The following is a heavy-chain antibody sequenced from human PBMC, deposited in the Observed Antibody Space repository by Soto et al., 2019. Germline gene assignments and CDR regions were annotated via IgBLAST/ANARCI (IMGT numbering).Heavy chain of an antibody. CDR2: IVPIVDTS. D-gene: IGHD5-12*01. CDR3: VRVVAIPGYPDN. Sequence: QVQLVQSGAEVRQPASSVKVSCKTSGGTFSNYAISWVRQAPGQGLEWMGGIVPIVDTSTYAQKFQGRVTITADESTSTVYMELSSLRSDDTVVYYCVRVVAIPGYPDNWGQGTLVTVSS. V-gene: IGHV1-69*12. J-gene: IGHJ4*02. CDR1: GGTFSNYA.